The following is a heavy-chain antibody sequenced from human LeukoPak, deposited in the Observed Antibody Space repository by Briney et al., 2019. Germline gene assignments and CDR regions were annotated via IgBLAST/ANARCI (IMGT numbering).Heavy chain of an antibody. D-gene: IGHD3-10*01. V-gene: IGHV3-30*18. Sequence: GGSLRLSCAASGFTFSSYWMSWVRQAPGKGLEWVSIISYDGTTKDYTDSVKGRFTISRDNSKNTLYLQMTSLRTEDTAVYYCAKGVETSTTGELPYYFDYWGQGTLVTVSS. J-gene: IGHJ4*02. CDR3: AKGVETSTTGELPYYFDY. CDR2: ISYDGTTK. CDR1: GFTFSSYW.